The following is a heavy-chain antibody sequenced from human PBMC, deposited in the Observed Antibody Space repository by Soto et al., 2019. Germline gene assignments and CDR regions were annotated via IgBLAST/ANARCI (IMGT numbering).Heavy chain of an antibody. CDR1: GFTFNSYS. V-gene: IGHV3-21*01. CDR2: ISSFSNK. D-gene: IGHD1-1*01. J-gene: IGHJ6*02. CDR3: ARAAGTTNYYYYGMDV. Sequence: PGGSLRLSCAVSGFTFNSYSMNWVRQAPGKGLEWVSSISSFSNKYYADSVKGRFTISRDNSKNTLYLQMDSLRAEDTAVYYCARAAGTTNYYYYGMDVWGQGTTVTVSS.